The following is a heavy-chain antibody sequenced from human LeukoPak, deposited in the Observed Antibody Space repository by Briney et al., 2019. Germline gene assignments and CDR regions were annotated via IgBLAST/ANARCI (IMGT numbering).Heavy chain of an antibody. J-gene: IGHJ5*02. CDR3: ARDKAFVDSSGYYYESNWFDP. Sequence: GGSLRLSCAASGFTFSSYAMHWVRQAPGKGLEWVAVISYDGSNKYYADSVKGRFTISRDNSKNTLYLQMNSLRAEDTAVYYCARDKAFVDSSGYYYESNWFDPWGQGTLVTVSS. CDR2: ISYDGSNK. V-gene: IGHV3-30-3*01. D-gene: IGHD3-22*01. CDR1: GFTFSSYA.